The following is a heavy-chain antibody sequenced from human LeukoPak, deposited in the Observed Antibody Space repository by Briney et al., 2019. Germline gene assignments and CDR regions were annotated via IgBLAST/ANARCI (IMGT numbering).Heavy chain of an antibody. CDR1: GFTFSSYA. V-gene: IGHV3-30-3*02. D-gene: IGHD3-3*01. CDR2: ISYDGSNK. J-gene: IGHJ4*02. CDR3: AKSRTYYDFWSGPLDY. Sequence: GGSLRLSCAASGFTFSSYAMHWVRQAPGKGLGWVAVISYDGSNKYYADSVKGRFTISRDNSKNTLYLQMNSLRAEDTAVYYCAKSRTYYDFWSGPLDYWGQGTLVTVSS.